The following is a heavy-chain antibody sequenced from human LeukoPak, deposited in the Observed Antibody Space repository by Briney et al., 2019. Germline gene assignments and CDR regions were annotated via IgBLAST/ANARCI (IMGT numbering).Heavy chain of an antibody. CDR2: INPNSGGT. D-gene: IGHD6-13*01. V-gene: IGHV1-2*02. CDR3: ARGDLAGAGTFDY. Sequence: ASVKVSCKASGYTFTGYYMHWVRQAPGQGLELMGWINPNSGGTNYAQKFQGRVTMTRDTSISTAYMELSRLRSDDTAVYYCARGDLAGAGTFDYWGQGTLVTVSS. CDR1: GYTFTGYY. J-gene: IGHJ4*02.